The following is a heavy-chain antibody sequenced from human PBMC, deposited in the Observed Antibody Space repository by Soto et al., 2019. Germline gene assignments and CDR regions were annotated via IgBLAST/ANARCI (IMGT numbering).Heavy chain of an antibody. V-gene: IGHV1-69*02. J-gene: IGHJ4*02. CDR1: GGTFSSYT. CDR2: IIPILGIA. D-gene: IGHD2-15*01. Sequence: QVQLVQSGAEVKKPGSSVKVSCKASGGTFSSYTISWVRQAPGQGLEWMGRIIPILGIANYAQKFQGRVTITADKSTSTAYMELSSLRSEDTAVYYCAIGPLSVSVGSCYWYWGEGTLVPVSS. CDR3: AIGPLSVSVGSCYWY.